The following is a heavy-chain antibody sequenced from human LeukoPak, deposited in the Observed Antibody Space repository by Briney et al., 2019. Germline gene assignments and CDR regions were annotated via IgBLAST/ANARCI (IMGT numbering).Heavy chain of an antibody. Sequence: SETLSLTCTVSGSSIRTYTHWGWIRQPPGKGLEWIASIHHTGNTYYNPSLESRVTISIDTSKNQFSLKMSSVTAADTAFYFCVNSGSNYEAVSWGQGTLVTVSS. CDR2: IHHTGNT. CDR1: GSSIRTYTH. D-gene: IGHD5-18*01. J-gene: IGHJ5*02. CDR3: VNSGSNYEAVS. V-gene: IGHV4-38-2*02.